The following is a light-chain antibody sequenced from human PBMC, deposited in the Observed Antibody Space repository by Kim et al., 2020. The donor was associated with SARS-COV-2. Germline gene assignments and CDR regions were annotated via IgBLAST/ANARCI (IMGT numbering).Light chain of an antibody. CDR1: SSDVGGYNS. CDR2: DVS. J-gene: IGLJ2*01. Sequence: GQSFTISCTGSSSDVGGYNSVSWYQQHPGKAPKLVIYDVSQRPSGVSNRFSGSKSGNTASLTISGLQAEDEADYYCSSYTSSTTLIFGGGTDLTVL. V-gene: IGLV2-14*03. CDR3: SSYTSSTTLI.